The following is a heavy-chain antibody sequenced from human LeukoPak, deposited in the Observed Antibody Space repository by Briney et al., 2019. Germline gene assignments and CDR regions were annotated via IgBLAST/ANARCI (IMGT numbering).Heavy chain of an antibody. V-gene: IGHV3-30*07. CDR3: AKDGYSSGWYHDY. CDR2: ISYDGTNK. D-gene: IGHD6-19*01. J-gene: IGHJ4*02. Sequence: GGSLRLSCAASGFTFSTYAIHWVRQAPGKGLEWVAVISYDGTNKNYADSVKGRFTISRDNSKNTLYLQLNSLRAEDTAVYYCAKDGYSSGWYHDYWGQGTLVTVSS. CDR1: GFTFSTYA.